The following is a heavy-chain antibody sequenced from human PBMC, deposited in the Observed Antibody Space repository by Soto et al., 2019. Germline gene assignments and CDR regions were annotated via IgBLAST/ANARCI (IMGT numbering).Heavy chain of an antibody. J-gene: IGHJ4*02. CDR3: ASLYDCSSTSCYGAARQL. CDR1: GFTFSSYA. V-gene: IGHV3-23*01. Sequence: VGSLRLSCAASGFTFSSYAMSWVRQAPGKGLEWVSAISGSGGSTYYADSVKGRFTISRDNSKNTLYLQMNSLRAEDTAVYYCASLYDCSSTSCYGAARQLWGQGTLVT. CDR2: ISGSGGST. D-gene: IGHD2-2*01.